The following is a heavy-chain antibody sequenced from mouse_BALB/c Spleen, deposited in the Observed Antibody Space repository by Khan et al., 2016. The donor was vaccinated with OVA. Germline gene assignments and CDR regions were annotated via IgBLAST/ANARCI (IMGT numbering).Heavy chain of an antibody. CDR1: GFNIKDTY. V-gene: IGHV14-3*02. CDR3: VSPNWFAY. J-gene: IGHJ3*01. CDR2: IDPANGNT. Sequence: EVQLKESGAELVKPGASVKLSCTASGFNIKDTYMHWVKQRPEQGLEWIGRIDPANGNTKYDPKLQGKATITADTSSNTAYLQLSSLTSEDTAVYYCVSPNWFAYWGQGTLVTVSA.